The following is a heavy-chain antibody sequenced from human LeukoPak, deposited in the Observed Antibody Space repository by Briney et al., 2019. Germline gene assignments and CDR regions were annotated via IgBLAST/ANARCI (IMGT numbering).Heavy chain of an antibody. J-gene: IGHJ6*03. Sequence: SQTLSLTCTVSGGSISSGSYYWSWIRQPAGKGLEWIGRIYTSGSTNYNPSLKSRVTISVDTSKNQFSLKLSSVTAADTAVYYCATRIAAAGPKYYYYMDVWGKGTTVTISS. D-gene: IGHD6-13*01. CDR2: IYTSGST. CDR1: GGSISSGSYY. CDR3: ATRIAAAGPKYYYYMDV. V-gene: IGHV4-61*02.